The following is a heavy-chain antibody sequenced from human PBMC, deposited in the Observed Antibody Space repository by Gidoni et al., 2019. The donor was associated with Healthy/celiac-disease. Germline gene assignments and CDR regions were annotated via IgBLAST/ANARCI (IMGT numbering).Heavy chain of an antibody. V-gene: IGHV3-30*18. D-gene: IGHD4-17*01. CDR1: GFTFSSYG. CDR3: AKPSGDYGPPYWYFDL. CDR2: ISYDGSNK. J-gene: IGHJ2*01. Sequence: QVQLVESGGGVVQPGRSLRLSCAASGFTFSSYGMHWVRQAPGKGLEWVAVISYDGSNKYYADSVKGRFTIYRDNSKNTLYLQMNSLRAEDTAVYYCAKPSGDYGPPYWYFDLWGRGTLVTVSS.